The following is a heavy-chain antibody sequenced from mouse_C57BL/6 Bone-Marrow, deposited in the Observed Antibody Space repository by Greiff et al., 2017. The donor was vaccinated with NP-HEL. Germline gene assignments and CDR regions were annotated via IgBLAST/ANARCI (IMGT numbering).Heavy chain of an antibody. CDR1: GYTFTSYW. CDR2: IDPSDSET. V-gene: IGHV1-52*01. CDR3: AKRAYYYGSSSLLWYWDD. Sequence: VHLQQPGAELVRPGSSVKLSCKASGYTFTSYWMHWVKQRPIQGLEWIGNIDPSDSETHYNQKFKDKATLTVDKSSSTAYMQLSRLTSEDSAVYYCAKRAYYYGSSSLLWYWDDWGTGTTVTVSS. D-gene: IGHD1-1*01. J-gene: IGHJ1*03.